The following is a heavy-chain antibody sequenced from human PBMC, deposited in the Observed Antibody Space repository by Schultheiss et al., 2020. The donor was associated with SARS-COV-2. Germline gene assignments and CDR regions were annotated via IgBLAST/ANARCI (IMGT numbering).Heavy chain of an antibody. CDR3: AREGYCTNGVCSYFDY. J-gene: IGHJ4*02. V-gene: IGHV4-61*01. Sequence: SETLSLTCTASGGSISSGSYYWSWIRQPPGKGLEWIGYIYYSGSTNYNPSLKSRVTISVDTSKNQFSLKLSSVTAADTAVYYCAREGYCTNGVCSYFDYWGQGTLVTVSS. CDR2: IYYSGST. CDR1: GGSISSGSYY. D-gene: IGHD2-8*01.